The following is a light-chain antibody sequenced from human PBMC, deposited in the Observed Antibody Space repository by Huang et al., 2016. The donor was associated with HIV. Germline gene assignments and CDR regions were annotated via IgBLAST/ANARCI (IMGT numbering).Light chain of an antibody. Sequence: EIVLTQSPGTLSLSPGARATLSCRASQSVSRNYVAWYQQKPGQAPRLLIYDASSRATGIPDRFSGSGSWTDFILTISRLGPEDFAVYYCHQYGRSPWTFGQGTKVEIK. CDR3: HQYGRSPWT. J-gene: IGKJ1*01. CDR1: QSVSRNY. CDR2: DAS. V-gene: IGKV3-20*01.